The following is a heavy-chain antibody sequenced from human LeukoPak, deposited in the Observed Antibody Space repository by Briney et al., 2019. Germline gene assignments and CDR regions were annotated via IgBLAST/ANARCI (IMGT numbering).Heavy chain of an antibody. CDR1: GFTFSGYW. CDR3: ARAYDYSNYGPVMDV. J-gene: IGHJ6*02. CDR2: IKQDGSDK. V-gene: IGHV3-7*01. Sequence: GGSLRLSCAASGFTFSGYWMNWVRQAPGKGLEWMANIKQDGSDKYYVDSVKGRFTISRDNAKNSLYLQMNSLRAEDTAVYYCARAYDYSNYGPVMDVWGQGTTVTVSS. D-gene: IGHD4-4*01.